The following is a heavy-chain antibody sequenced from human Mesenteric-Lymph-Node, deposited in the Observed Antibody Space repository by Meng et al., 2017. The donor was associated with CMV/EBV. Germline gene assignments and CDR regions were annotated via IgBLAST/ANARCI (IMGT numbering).Heavy chain of an antibody. CDR2: IHHDGTKK. CDR1: GFTFSAYG. CDR3: AKDRSDPYVLLWFGAFDP. V-gene: IGHV3-30*02. Sequence: GESLKISCAASGFTFSAYGMHWVRQAPGKGLEWVAFIHHDGTKKYYPDSVKGRFTISRDNSKNTVFLQMSSLRTEDTALYYCAKDRSDPYVLLWFGAFDPWGQGTLVTVSS. J-gene: IGHJ5*02. D-gene: IGHD3-10*01.